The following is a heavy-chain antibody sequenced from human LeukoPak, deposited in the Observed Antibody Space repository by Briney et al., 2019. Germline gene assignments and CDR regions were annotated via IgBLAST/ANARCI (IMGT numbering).Heavy chain of an antibody. CDR1: GGSISSDY. V-gene: IGHV4-59*01. D-gene: IGHD2-8*02. J-gene: IGHJ6*03. CDR2: IYYSGST. CDR3: ARVNRVRVPGGAGYYYYMEV. Sequence: SETLSLTCTVPGGSISSDYWSWIRQPPGRGLEWIGYIYYSGSTNYNPSLESRVTISVDTSKNQFSLKLSSVTAADTAVYYCARVNRVRVPGGAGYYYYMEVWGKGTTVTVSS.